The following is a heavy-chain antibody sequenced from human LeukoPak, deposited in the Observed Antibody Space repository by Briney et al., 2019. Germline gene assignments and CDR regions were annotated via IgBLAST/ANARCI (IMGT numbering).Heavy chain of an antibody. CDR3: AREVKVESRYNWFDP. Sequence: GRSLRLSCAASGFTVSSNYMSWVRQAPGKGLEWVSIIYSGGSTFYADSVKGRFTISRDNSKNTLYLQMNSLRAEDTAVYYCAREVKVESRYNWFDPWGQGTLVTVSS. J-gene: IGHJ5*02. D-gene: IGHD5-24*01. V-gene: IGHV3-53*01. CDR2: IYSGGST. CDR1: GFTVSSNY.